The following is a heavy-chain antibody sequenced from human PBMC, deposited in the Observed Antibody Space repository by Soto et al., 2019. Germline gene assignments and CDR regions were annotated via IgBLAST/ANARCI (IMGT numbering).Heavy chain of an antibody. Sequence: EVQLLESGGGLVQPGGSLRLSCAASGFTFSSYGMTWVRQAPGKGLEWVAFSSATGAGTYYADALKGRFTISRDNSKNTQYLQMTSLRADDTAVYYCAKERRAGGNSGFYSDFWGHGALVIVSS. CDR3: AKERRAGGNSGFYSDF. D-gene: IGHD1-26*01. CDR1: GFTFSSYG. J-gene: IGHJ5*01. V-gene: IGHV3-23*01. CDR2: SSATGAGT.